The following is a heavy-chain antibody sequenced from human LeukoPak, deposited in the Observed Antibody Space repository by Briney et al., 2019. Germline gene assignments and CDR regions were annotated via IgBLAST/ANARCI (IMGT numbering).Heavy chain of an antibody. CDR1: GFTFSNAW. D-gene: IGHD4-11*01. CDR2: IKNKADAGTA. Sequence: GGSLRLSCAASGFTFSNAWMSWVRQAPGQGLEWVGRIKNKADAGTAEYAAPVKGRFTISRDDSKNTVYLQMNSLETEDTAMYYCTTEGLPGSFDYWGQGALVTVSS. J-gene: IGHJ4*02. CDR3: TTEGLPGSFDY. V-gene: IGHV3-15*01.